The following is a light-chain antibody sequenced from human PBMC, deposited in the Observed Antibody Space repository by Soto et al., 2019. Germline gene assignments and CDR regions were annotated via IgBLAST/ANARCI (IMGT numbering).Light chain of an antibody. J-gene: IGKJ1*01. Sequence: EIVMTQSPATLYVSPGETATLSCRASQSISSDLAWLQQKPGQSPRLLIFGASTRATGIPARFSGGGFGTEFTLTISSLQSEDFAVYYCQQYNNWPRTFGLGTRVEVK. CDR1: QSISSD. V-gene: IGKV3-15*01. CDR2: GAS. CDR3: QQYNNWPRT.